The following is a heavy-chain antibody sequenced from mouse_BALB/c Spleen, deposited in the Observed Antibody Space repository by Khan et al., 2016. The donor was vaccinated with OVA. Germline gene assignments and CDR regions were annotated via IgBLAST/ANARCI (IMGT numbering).Heavy chain of an antibody. Sequence: VQLVESGAELARPGASLKMSCKASGYTFTSYTMHWVKQRPGQGLEWIGYINPTSGYTNNNQKFKDKAALTADKSSSTAYMQLSSLTSEDSAVYYCARIYYDYDGYYALDYWGQGTSVTVSS. J-gene: IGHJ4*01. CDR3: ARIYYDYDGYYALDY. CDR2: INPTSGYT. D-gene: IGHD2-4*01. CDR1: GYTFTSYT. V-gene: IGHV1-4*01.